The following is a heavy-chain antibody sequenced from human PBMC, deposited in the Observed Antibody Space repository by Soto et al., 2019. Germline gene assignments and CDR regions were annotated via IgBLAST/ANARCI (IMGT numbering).Heavy chain of an antibody. Sequence: GGSLRLSCAASGFTFDDYAMHWVRQAPGKGLEWVSGISWNSGSIGYADSVKGRFTISRDNAKNSLYLQMNSLRAEDTALYYCAKDKASYSGSYYEAGIDYWGQGTLVTVSS. CDR1: GFTFDDYA. D-gene: IGHD1-26*01. CDR2: ISWNSGSI. CDR3: AKDKASYSGSYYEAGIDY. V-gene: IGHV3-9*01. J-gene: IGHJ4*02.